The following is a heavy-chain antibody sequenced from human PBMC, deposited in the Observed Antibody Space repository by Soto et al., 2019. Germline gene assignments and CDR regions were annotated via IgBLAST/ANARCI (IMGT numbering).Heavy chain of an antibody. CDR1: GGTFSSYA. V-gene: IGHV1-69*06. J-gene: IGHJ4*02. CDR3: ARASHYYDSSGYYPMTG. CDR2: IIPIFGTA. D-gene: IGHD3-22*01. Sequence: SVKVSCKASGGTFSSYAISWVRQAPGQGLEWMGGIIPIFGTANYAQKFQGRVTITADKSASTAYMELSSLRSEDTAVYYCARASHYYDSSGYYPMTGWGQGTLVIVSS.